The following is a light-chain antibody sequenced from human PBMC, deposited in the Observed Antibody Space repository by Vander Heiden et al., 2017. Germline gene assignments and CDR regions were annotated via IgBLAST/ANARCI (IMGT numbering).Light chain of an antibody. CDR1: NFGSKW. CDR2: YDG. Sequence: YVLTQPPSVSPAPAKTARITCGRNNFGSKWVHGHPQKAGRASVLVICYDGDRPSGMPERFSGSTSGHAATLTISRVEAGDEAAYYCQAWGSSSNPVVFGGGTKLTVL. J-gene: IGLJ2*01. V-gene: IGLV3-21*01. CDR3: QAWGSSSNPVV.